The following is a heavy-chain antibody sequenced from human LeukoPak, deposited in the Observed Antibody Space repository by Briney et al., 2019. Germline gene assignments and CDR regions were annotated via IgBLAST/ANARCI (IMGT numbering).Heavy chain of an antibody. J-gene: IGHJ4*02. D-gene: IGHD6-25*01. Sequence: PGGSLRLSCAASGFTFSIYGLHWVRQAPGKWLEWVAVVWYDGSNKYYADSVKGRFTISRDNSKNTLYLQVNSLRAEDTAMYYCAKDHSPGYHPYFDYWGQGTLVTVSS. V-gene: IGHV3-33*06. CDR3: AKDHSPGYHPYFDY. CDR1: GFTFSIYG. CDR2: VWYDGSNK.